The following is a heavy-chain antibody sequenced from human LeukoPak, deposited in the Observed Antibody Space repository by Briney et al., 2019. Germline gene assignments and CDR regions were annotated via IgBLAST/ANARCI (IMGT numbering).Heavy chain of an antibody. CDR2: ISSNGGST. Sequence: SGGSLRLSCAASGFTVSSNYMHWVRQAPGKGLEYVSAISSNGGSTYYANSVKGRFTISRDNSKNTLYLQMGSLRAEDMAVYYCARSSAAAGIFDYWGQGTLVTVSS. J-gene: IGHJ4*02. V-gene: IGHV3-64*01. CDR3: ARSSAAAGIFDY. D-gene: IGHD6-13*01. CDR1: GFTVSSNY.